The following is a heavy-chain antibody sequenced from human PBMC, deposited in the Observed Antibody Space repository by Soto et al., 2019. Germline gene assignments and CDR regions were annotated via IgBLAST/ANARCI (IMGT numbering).Heavy chain of an antibody. D-gene: IGHD3-22*01. J-gene: IGHJ3*01. CDR1: GGSLSVYY. CDR2: LNHSGST. Sequence: KTSVTLSLTCAVHGGSLSVYYWSWIRQPPGTGLERIGELNHSGSTNSNTSLTSRVTLSVETSPNQFSLKLTSVTAADTVVYSRARRGDYYDSSGDANDFWGQVTMGAV. V-gene: IGHV4-34*01. CDR3: ARRGDYYDSSGDANDF.